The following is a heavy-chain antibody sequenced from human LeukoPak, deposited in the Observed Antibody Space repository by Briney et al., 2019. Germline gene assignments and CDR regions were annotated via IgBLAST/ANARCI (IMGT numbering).Heavy chain of an antibody. J-gene: IGHJ4*02. D-gene: IGHD6-19*01. Sequence: PGGSLRLSCAASGFTVSSNCMSWVRQAPGKGLEWVSIIYSGGNTYYADSVKGRFTISRDNSKNTLYLQMTSLRAEDTAVYYCTGVKVAGSSDYWGQGTLVTVSS. CDR2: IYSGGNT. CDR1: GFTVSSNC. V-gene: IGHV3-53*01. CDR3: TGVKVAGSSDY.